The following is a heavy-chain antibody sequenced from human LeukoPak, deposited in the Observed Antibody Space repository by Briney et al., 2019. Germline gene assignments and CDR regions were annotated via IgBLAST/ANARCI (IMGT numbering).Heavy chain of an antibody. CDR2: IIPILGIA. CDR3: ARARSGPFDY. Sequence: ASVKVSCKASGGTFSSYAISWVRQAPGQGLEWMGRIIPILGIANYAQKFQGRVTITADTSTSTAYMELRSLRSDDTAVYYCARARSGPFDYWGQGTLVTVSS. J-gene: IGHJ4*02. CDR1: GGTFSSYA. V-gene: IGHV1-69*04.